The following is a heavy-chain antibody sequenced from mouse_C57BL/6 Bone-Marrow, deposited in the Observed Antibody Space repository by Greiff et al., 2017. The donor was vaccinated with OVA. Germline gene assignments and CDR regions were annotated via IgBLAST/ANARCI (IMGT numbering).Heavy chain of an antibody. Sequence: EVKLMESGGGLVQPGGSLKLSCAASGFTFSDYYMYWVRQTPEKRLEWVAYISNGGGSTYYPDTVKGRFTISRDNAKNTLYLQMSRLKSEDTAMYYCARQSNYNYFDYWGQGTTLTVSS. CDR3: ARQSNYNYFDY. V-gene: IGHV5-12*01. D-gene: IGHD2-5*01. CDR1: GFTFSDYY. J-gene: IGHJ2*01. CDR2: ISNGGGST.